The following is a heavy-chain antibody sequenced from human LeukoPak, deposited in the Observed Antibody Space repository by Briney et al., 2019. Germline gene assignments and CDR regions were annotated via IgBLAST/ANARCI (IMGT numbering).Heavy chain of an antibody. CDR3: ARARRIAAAGPFDY. CDR1: GYSISSGYY. Sequence: SETLSLTCTVSGYSISSGYYWGWIRQPPGKGLEWIGSIYHIGSTYYNPSLKSRVTISVDTSKNQFSLKLSSVTAADTAVYYCARARRIAAAGPFDYWGQGTLVTVSS. V-gene: IGHV4-38-2*02. D-gene: IGHD6-13*01. CDR2: IYHIGST. J-gene: IGHJ4*02.